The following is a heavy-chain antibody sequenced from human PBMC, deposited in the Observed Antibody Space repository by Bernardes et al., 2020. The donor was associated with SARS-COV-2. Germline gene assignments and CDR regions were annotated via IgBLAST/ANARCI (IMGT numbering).Heavy chain of an antibody. CDR1: GGSFSGYY. V-gene: IGHV4-34*01. CDR3: ARLTIFGVVSPGGWFDP. CDR2: INHSGST. J-gene: IGHJ5*02. Sequence: SETLSLTCAVYGGSFSGYYWSWIRQPPGKGLEWIGEINHSGSTNYNPSLKSRVTISVDTSKNQFSLKLSSVTAADTAVYYCARLTIFGVVSPGGWFDPWGQGTLVTVSS. D-gene: IGHD3-3*01.